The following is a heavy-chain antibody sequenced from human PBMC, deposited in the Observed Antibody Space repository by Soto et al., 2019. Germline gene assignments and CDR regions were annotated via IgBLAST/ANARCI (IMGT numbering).Heavy chain of an antibody. J-gene: IGHJ4*02. CDR1: GGTFSSYA. CDR2: IIPIFGTA. CDR3: ARPDSSSTLSPLDY. Sequence: QVQLVQSGAEVKKPGSSVKVSCKASGGTFSSYAISWVRQAPGQGLEWMGGIIPIFGTANYAQKFQGRVTITADESTSTAYMELSSLRSEDTAMYYCARPDSSSTLSPLDYWGQGTLVTVSS. V-gene: IGHV1-69*01. D-gene: IGHD6-13*01.